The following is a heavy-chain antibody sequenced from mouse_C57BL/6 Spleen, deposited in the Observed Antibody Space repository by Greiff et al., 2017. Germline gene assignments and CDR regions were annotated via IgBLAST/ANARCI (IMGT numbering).Heavy chain of an antibody. Sequence: EVQGVESGGGLVQPGGSLKLSCAASGFTFSDYYMYWVRQTPEKRLEWVAYISNGGGSTYYPDTGKGRFTISRDNAKNTLYLQMSLLKSEDTAMYYCARQITTVWYFDVWGTGTTVTVSS. J-gene: IGHJ1*03. D-gene: IGHD1-1*01. CDR2: ISNGGGST. V-gene: IGHV5-12*01. CDR3: ARQITTVWYFDV. CDR1: GFTFSDYY.